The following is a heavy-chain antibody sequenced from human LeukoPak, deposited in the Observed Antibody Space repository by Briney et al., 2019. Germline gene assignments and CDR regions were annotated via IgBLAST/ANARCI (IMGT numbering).Heavy chain of an antibody. CDR1: GFTFSSYA. CDR3: AKASYYDSSGYYLLFDY. V-gene: IGHV3-23*01. Sequence: GGSLRLSCAASGFTFSSYAMSWVRQAPGKGLEWVSAISGSGGSTYYADSVKGRFTISRDNSKNTLYLQMNSLRAEDTAAYYCAKASYYDSSGYYLLFDYWGQGTLVTVSS. J-gene: IGHJ4*02. CDR2: ISGSGGST. D-gene: IGHD3-22*01.